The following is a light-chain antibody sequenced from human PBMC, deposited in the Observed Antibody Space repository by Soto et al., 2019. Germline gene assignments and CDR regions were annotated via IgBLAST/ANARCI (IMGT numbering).Light chain of an antibody. CDR1: NIGGKS. V-gene: IGLV3-21*04. CDR2: YDS. J-gene: IGLJ3*02. CDR3: QVWDSSSDHWV. Sequence: SSELTQPPSVSVAPGKTARITCGGNNIGGKSVHWYQQKPGQAPVLVIYYDSDRPSGIPERFSGSNSGNTATLTISRVEAGDEADYYCQVWDSSSDHWVFGGGTKLTVL.